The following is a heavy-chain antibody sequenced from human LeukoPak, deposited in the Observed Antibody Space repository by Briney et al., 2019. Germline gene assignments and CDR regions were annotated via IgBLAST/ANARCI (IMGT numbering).Heavy chain of an antibody. CDR1: GFTFSSYA. CDR2: ISGSGGST. V-gene: IGHV3-23*01. D-gene: IGHD5-24*01. Sequence: GGSRRLSCAASGFTFSSYAMSWVRQAPGKGLEWVSAISGSGGSTYYAGSVKGRFTISRDNSKNTLYLQMNSLRAEETAVYYCAKASAYKTFDYWGQGTLVTVSS. J-gene: IGHJ4*02. CDR3: AKASAYKTFDY.